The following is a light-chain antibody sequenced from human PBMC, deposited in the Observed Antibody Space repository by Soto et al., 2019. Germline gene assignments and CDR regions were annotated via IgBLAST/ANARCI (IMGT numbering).Light chain of an antibody. CDR1: QGISTW. J-gene: IGKJ2*01. CDR2: GAS. CDR3: QQASSLPHT. V-gene: IGKV1-12*01. Sequence: DIQMTQSPSSVSASVGDRVTITCRASQGISTWLAWYQQKPGKVPKLLIYGASSLQTGVPSRFSGSGSGTDFTLTISSLQAEDFATYFCQQASSLPHTCGQGTKLEIK.